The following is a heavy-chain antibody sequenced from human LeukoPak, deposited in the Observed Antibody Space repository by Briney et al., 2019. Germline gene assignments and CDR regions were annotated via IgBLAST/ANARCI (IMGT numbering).Heavy chain of an antibody. V-gene: IGHV4-34*01. CDR2: INHSGST. J-gene: IGHJ4*02. CDR3: ARGTALNGGYSGYENRGYSYGVGFDY. D-gene: IGHD5-12*01. CDR1: GGSFSGYY. Sequence: PSETLSLTCAVYGGSFSGYYWSWIRQPPGKGLEWIGEINHSGSTNYNPSLKSRVTVSVDTSKNQFSLKLSSVTAADTAVYYCARGTALNGGYSGYENRGYSYGVGFDYWGQGTLVTVSS.